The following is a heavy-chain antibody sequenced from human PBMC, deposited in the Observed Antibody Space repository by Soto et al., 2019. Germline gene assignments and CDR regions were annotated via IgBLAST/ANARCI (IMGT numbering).Heavy chain of an antibody. J-gene: IGHJ4*02. CDR2: TTGSGGST. V-gene: IGHV3-23*01. CDR1: GFTFRSYA. CDR3: SKASGIQLWLFTD. D-gene: IGHD5-18*01. Sequence: GGSLRLSCAASGFTFRSYAMSWVRQAPGKGLEWVSTTTGSGGSTFYADSVKGRFTISRDNSKNTLFLQMNSLRAEDTALYYWSKASGIQLWLFTDWGQGTRVTVAS.